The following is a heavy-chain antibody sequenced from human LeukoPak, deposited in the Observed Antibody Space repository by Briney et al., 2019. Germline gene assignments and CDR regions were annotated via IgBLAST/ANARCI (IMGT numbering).Heavy chain of an antibody. CDR3: ATVSGRRGWFDP. J-gene: IGHJ5*01. Sequence: PSETLSLTCTVSGGSISSYYWSWIRQPPGKGVEWIGYIYYSGSTNYNPSLKSRVTISVDTSKNQFSLKLSSVTAADTAVYYCATVSGRRGWFDPWGQGTLVTVSS. CDR2: IYYSGST. V-gene: IGHV4-59*01. CDR1: GGSISSYY.